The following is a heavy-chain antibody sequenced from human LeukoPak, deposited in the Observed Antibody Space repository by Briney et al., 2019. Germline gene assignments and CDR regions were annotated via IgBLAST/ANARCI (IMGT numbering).Heavy chain of an antibody. D-gene: IGHD4-17*01. CDR1: GYTFTSYD. CDR3: ASMTTDDYGDYYLLY. V-gene: IGHV1-8*01. J-gene: IGHJ4*02. Sequence: GASVKVSCKASGYTFTSYDINWVRQAPGQGLEWMGWMNPNSGNTVYAQKFQGRVTMTRNTSISTAYTELSSLRSEDTAVYYCASMTTDDYGDYYLLYWGQGTLVTVSS. CDR2: MNPNSGNT.